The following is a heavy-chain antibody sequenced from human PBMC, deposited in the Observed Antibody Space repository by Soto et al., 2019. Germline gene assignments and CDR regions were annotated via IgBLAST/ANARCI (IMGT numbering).Heavy chain of an antibody. Sequence: SETLSLTCAVYGGSFSGYYWSWIRQPPGKGLEWIGEINHSGSTNYNPSLKSRVTISVDTSKNQFSLKLSSVTAADTAVYYCARVTGTRVAQYFQHWGQGTLVTVSS. V-gene: IGHV4-34*01. D-gene: IGHD1-7*01. CDR2: INHSGST. J-gene: IGHJ1*01. CDR3: ARVTGTRVAQYFQH. CDR1: GGSFSGYY.